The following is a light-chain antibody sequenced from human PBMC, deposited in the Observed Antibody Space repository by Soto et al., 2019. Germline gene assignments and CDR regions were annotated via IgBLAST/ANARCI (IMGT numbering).Light chain of an antibody. CDR3: CSYAGSNNVV. V-gene: IGLV2-23*02. Sequence: QSALTQPASVSGSPGQSITISCTGTSSNVGNYNFVSWYQQHPGKVPKLMIHDVSKRPSGISNRFSGSKSGNTASPTISGLQAEDEADYYCCSYAGSNNVVFGGGTKLTVL. J-gene: IGLJ2*01. CDR2: DVS. CDR1: SSNVGNYNF.